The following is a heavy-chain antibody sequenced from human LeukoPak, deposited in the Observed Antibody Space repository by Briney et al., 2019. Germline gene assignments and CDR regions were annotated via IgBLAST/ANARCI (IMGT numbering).Heavy chain of an antibody. CDR1: GFTLSNYA. V-gene: IGHV3-23*01. CDR2: ISGSGGST. D-gene: IGHD3-3*01. J-gene: IGHJ4*02. Sequence: GGSLRLSCAASGFTLSNYAMNWVRQAPGKGLEWVSAISGSGGSTYYADSVKGRFTISRDNSKNTLYLQMNSLRAEDTAVYYCAKDASPYYDFWSGYPPPGDWGQGTLVTVSS. CDR3: AKDASPYYDFWSGYPPPGD.